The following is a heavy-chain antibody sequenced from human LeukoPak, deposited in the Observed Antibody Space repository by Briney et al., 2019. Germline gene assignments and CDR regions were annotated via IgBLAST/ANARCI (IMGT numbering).Heavy chain of an antibody. CDR3: VRLLGSGSGYYFDY. D-gene: IGHD3-10*01. Sequence: GGSLRLSCAASGFTFSSYAIHWVRQARKGLEWVAVISYDGRNKDYADSVKGRLTISRDNSKNTVYLQMNSLRTEDTAVYYCVRLLGSGSGYYFDYWGQGTLVTVSS. CDR1: GFTFSSYA. J-gene: IGHJ4*02. CDR2: ISYDGRNK. V-gene: IGHV3-30*04.